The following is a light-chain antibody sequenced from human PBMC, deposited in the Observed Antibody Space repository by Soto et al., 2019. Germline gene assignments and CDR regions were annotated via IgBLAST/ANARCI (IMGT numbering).Light chain of an antibody. CDR1: QSISSW. Sequence: DIQMTQSPSTLSASVGDRVTITCRASQSISSWLAWYQQKQGKAPKLLIYDASSLESGVPSRFSGSGSGTEFPLAIICLQPDDFATYYCQQYNSYLMYSFGQGTKLEIK. CDR3: QQYNSYLMYS. J-gene: IGKJ2*01. CDR2: DAS. V-gene: IGKV1-5*01.